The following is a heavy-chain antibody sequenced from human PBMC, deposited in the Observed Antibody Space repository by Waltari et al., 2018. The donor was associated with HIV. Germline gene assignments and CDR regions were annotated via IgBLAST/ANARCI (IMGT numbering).Heavy chain of an antibody. CDR3: ARDRRTAMVPFDY. V-gene: IGHV3-48*01. CDR2: ISSSSSTI. J-gene: IGHJ4*02. Sequence: EVQLVESGGGLVQPGGSLRLSCAASGFPFSSYSMHWVRQAPGKGLEWVSYISSSSSTIYYADSVKGRFTISRDNAKNSLYLQMNSLRAEDTAVYYCARDRRTAMVPFDYWGQGTLVTVSS. D-gene: IGHD5-18*01. CDR1: GFPFSSYS.